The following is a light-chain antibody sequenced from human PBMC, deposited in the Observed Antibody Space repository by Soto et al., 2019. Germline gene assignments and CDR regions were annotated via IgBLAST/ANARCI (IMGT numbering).Light chain of an antibody. J-gene: IGKJ5*01. Sequence: DVVMTQSPLSLPVTLGRPASISCSSSQSLLYNNTYNYLDWYVQKPGQSPQLLIYFGSNRAPGVPDRFSGSGSGTDFTLKINRVEAEDVGTYYCMQALQSLTFGQGTRLDIK. CDR3: MQALQSLT. V-gene: IGKV2-28*01. CDR1: QSLLYNNTYNY. CDR2: FGS.